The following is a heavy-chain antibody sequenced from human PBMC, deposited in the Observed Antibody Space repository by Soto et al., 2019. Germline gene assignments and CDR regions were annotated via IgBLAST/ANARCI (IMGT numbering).Heavy chain of an antibody. CDR1: GASFSGYY. CDR2: INHTGST. CDR3: ARLRAAGLSQIIAAAGSRYYYYGMDV. J-gene: IGHJ6*02. V-gene: IGHV4-34*01. Sequence: SETLSLTCAVYGASFSGYYWSWIRQPPGKGLEWIGEINHTGSTNYNPSLKSRVTISVDTSKNQFSLKLSSVTAADTAVYYCARLRAAGLSQIIAAAGSRYYYYGMDVWGQGTTVT. D-gene: IGHD6-13*01.